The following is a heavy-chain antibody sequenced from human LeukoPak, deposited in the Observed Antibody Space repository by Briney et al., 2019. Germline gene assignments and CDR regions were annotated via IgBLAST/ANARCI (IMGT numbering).Heavy chain of an antibody. J-gene: IGHJ3*02. CDR3: ARDVEGGTFDI. D-gene: IGHD3-16*01. CDR2: IDQSGGRN. CDR1: GFTFSRFW. V-gene: IGHV3-7*05. Sequence: SGGPLRLSCAASGFTFSRFWMNWVRQAPGRGLEWVANIDQSGGRNNYVDSVKGRFTISRDNAKNSLFLEMSSLRADDTAVYFCARDVEGGTFDIWGQGTTVTVSS.